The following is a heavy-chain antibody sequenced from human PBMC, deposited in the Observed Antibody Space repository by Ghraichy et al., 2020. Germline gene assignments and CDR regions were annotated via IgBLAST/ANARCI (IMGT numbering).Heavy chain of an antibody. CDR1: GFTFSNYA. V-gene: IGHV3-23*01. J-gene: IGHJ4*02. Sequence: GGSLRLSCAASGFTFSNYAMSWLRQAPGKGLEWVSAIRGSGVKTYYADSVKGRFTVSRDNSKNSLYLQMNSLRVEDTAVYYCAKETDTSGWYSADYWRQAPLVTLSS. D-gene: IGHD6-19*01. CDR3: AKETDTSGWYSADY. CDR2: IRGSGVKT.